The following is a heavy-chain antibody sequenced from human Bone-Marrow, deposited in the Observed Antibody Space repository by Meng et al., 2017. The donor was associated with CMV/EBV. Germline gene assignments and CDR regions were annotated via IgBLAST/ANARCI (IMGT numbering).Heavy chain of an antibody. J-gene: IGHJ5*02. CDR1: GGSFSGYY. D-gene: IGHD3-10*01. V-gene: IGHV4-34*01. CDR3: ARRITMVRGAIIRGPGNWFDP. CDR2: INHSGST. Sequence: SETLSLTCAVYGGSFSGYYWSWIRQPPGKGLEWIGEINHSGSTNYNPSLKSRVTISVDTSKNQFSLKLSSVTAADTAVYYCARRITMVRGAIIRGPGNWFDPWGQGTLVTVSS.